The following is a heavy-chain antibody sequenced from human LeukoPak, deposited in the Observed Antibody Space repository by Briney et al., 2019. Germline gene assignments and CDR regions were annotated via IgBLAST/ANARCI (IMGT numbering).Heavy chain of an antibody. CDR3: ARSPDMVRGVIRGVTGYYYGMDV. CDR2: IIPILGIA. J-gene: IGHJ6*02. D-gene: IGHD3-10*01. V-gene: IGHV1-69*04. CDR1: GGTFSSYA. Sequence: ASVKVSCKASGGTFSSYAISWVRQAPGQGLERMGRIIPILGIANYAQKFQGRVTITADKSTSTAYMELSSLRSEDTAVYYCARSPDMVRGVIRGVTGYYYGMDVWGQGTTVTVSS.